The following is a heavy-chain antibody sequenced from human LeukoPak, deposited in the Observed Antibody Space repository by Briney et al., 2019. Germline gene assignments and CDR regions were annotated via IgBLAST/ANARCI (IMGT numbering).Heavy chain of an antibody. V-gene: IGHV4-39*01. CDR3: ARHFGSSWSPFDY. J-gene: IGHJ4*02. CDR1: GGSISSSSYY. CDR2: IYYSGST. D-gene: IGHD6-13*01. Sequence: SETLSLTCTVSGGSISSSSYYWGWIRQPPGKGLEWIGSIYYSGSTYYNPSLKSRVTISVDTSKNQFSLKLSSVTAADTAVYFCARHFGSSWSPFDYWGQGTLVTVSS.